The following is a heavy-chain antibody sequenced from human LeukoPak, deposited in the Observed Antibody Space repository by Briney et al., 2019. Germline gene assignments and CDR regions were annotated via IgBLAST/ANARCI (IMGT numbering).Heavy chain of an antibody. CDR1: GYTFTSYG. D-gene: IGHD4-17*01. J-gene: IGHJ5*02. V-gene: IGHV1-18*01. CDR3: ARVPQHDYGDYEGENWFDP. Sequence: ASATVSCKASGYTFTSYGISWVRQAPGQGLEGMGWISAYNGNTNYAQKLQGRVTMTTDTSTSTAYMELRSLRSDDTAVYYCARVPQHDYGDYEGENWFDPWGQGTLVTVSS. CDR2: ISAYNGNT.